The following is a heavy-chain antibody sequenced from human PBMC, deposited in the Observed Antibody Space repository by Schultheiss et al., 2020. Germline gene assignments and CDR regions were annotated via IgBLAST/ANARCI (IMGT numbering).Heavy chain of an antibody. D-gene: IGHD2-2*01. J-gene: IGHJ4*02. V-gene: IGHV3-15*07. CDR1: GFTFSNAW. Sequence: GESLKISCAASGFTFSNAWMNWVRQAPGKGLEWVGRIKSKTDGGTTDYAAPVKGRFTISRDDSKNTLYLQMNSLKTEDTAVYYCTTEYCSSTSCYFDYWGQGTLVTVSS. CDR2: IKSKTDGGTT. CDR3: TTEYCSSTSCYFDY.